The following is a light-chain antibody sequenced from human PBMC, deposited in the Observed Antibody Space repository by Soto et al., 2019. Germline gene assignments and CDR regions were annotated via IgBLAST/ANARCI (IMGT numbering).Light chain of an antibody. Sequence: EIQFTQSPSSLSASVGDRVTVTCRASQSISTWLAWYQQKPGKAPKLLIYDASSLQSGVPSRFSGSGSGTEFTLTISSLQPDDFATYYCQQYNSYSLTFGQGTKVDIK. CDR1: QSISTW. CDR3: QQYNSYSLT. J-gene: IGKJ1*01. V-gene: IGKV1-5*01. CDR2: DAS.